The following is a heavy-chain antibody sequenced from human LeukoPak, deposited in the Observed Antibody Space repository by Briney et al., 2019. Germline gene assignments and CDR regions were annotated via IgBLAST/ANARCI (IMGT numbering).Heavy chain of an antibody. J-gene: IGHJ6*03. D-gene: IGHD1-7*01. CDR3: ARRGGTTRSYYMDV. V-gene: IGHV4-34*01. CDR2: INHSGST. CDR1: GGSFSGYY. Sequence: PSETLSLTCAVYGGSFSGYYWSWIRQPPGKGLEWIGEINHSGSTNYNPSLKSRVTISVDTSKNRFSLKLSSVTAADTAVYYCARRGGTTRSYYMDVWGKGTTVTVSS.